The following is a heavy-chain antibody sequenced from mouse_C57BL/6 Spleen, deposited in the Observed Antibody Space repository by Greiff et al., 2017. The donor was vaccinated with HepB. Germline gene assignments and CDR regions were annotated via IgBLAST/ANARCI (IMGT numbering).Heavy chain of an antibody. V-gene: IGHV1-4*01. Sequence: QVQLQQSGAELARPGASVKMSCKASGYTFTSYTMHWVKQRPGQGLEWIGYINPSSGYTKYNQKFKDKATLTADKSSSTAYLQLSSLTSEDSAVYYCARSYYYGSSGGYFDVWGTGTTVTVSS. D-gene: IGHD1-1*01. CDR1: GYTFTSYT. CDR3: ARSYYYGSSGGYFDV. J-gene: IGHJ1*03. CDR2: INPSSGYT.